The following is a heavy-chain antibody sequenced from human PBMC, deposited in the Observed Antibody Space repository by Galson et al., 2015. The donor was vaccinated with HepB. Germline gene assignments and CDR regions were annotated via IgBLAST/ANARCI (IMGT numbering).Heavy chain of an antibody. CDR2: NFYSGST. Sequence: SETLSLTCTVSGGSISSSNYYWGWIRQPPGKGLEWIGSNFYSGSTYYNPSLKGRVTITMDTSKNHFSLKLSSVTAADTAVYYCARDGGQMGYWGQGTLVTVSS. CDR1: GGSISSSNYY. J-gene: IGHJ4*02. D-gene: IGHD3-16*01. V-gene: IGHV4-39*07. CDR3: ARDGGQMGY.